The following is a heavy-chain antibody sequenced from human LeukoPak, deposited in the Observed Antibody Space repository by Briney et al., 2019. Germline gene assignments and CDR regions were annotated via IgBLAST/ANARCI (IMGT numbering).Heavy chain of an antibody. CDR1: GGSISSYY. D-gene: IGHD3-9*01. J-gene: IGHJ4*02. CDR2: IYTSGST. Sequence: SETLSLTCTVSGGSISSYYWSWIRQPAGKGLEWIGRIYTSGSTNYNPSLKSRVTMSVDTSKNQFSLKLSSVTAADTAVYYCARDRQAGYYIVPLDYWGQGTLVTVSS. CDR3: ARDRQAGYYIVPLDY. V-gene: IGHV4-4*07.